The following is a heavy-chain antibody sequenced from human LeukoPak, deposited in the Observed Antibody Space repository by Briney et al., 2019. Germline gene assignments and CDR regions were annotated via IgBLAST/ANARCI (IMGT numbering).Heavy chain of an antibody. D-gene: IGHD3-22*01. CDR3: AKEWIVVVPDAFDI. Sequence: ASVKVSCKASGYTFTGYYMHWVRQAPGQGLEWMGWINPNSGGTNYAQKFQGRVTMTRDTSISTAYMELSRLRSDDTAVYYCAKEWIVVVPDAFDIWGQGTMVTVSS. V-gene: IGHV1-2*02. CDR2: INPNSGGT. J-gene: IGHJ3*02. CDR1: GYTFTGYY.